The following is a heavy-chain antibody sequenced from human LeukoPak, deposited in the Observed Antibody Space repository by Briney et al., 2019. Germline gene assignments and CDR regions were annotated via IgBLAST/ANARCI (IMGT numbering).Heavy chain of an antibody. CDR1: GFPFSSYA. CDR3: AKAGATRSNASGSLDY. V-gene: IGHV3-23*01. CDR2: ISGSGGST. D-gene: IGHD6-19*01. J-gene: IGHJ4*02. Sequence: GGSLRLSCAASGFPFSSYAMSWVRPAPGKGLEWVSAISGSGGSTYYADSVKGRFTISRDNSKNTLYLQMNSLRAEDTAVYYCAKAGATRSNASGSLDYWGQGTLVTVSS.